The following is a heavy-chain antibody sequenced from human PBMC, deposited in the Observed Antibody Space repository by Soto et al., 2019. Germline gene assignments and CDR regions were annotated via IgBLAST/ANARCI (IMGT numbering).Heavy chain of an antibody. J-gene: IGHJ6*02. Sequence: ASVKVSCKASGYTFTSYDINWVRQATGQGLEWMGWMNPNSGNTGYAQKFQGRVTMTRNTSISTAYMELSSLRSEDTAVYYCARCKGGCDYPLPYYYYDGMDVWRQGTTVTVSS. CDR2: MNPNSGNT. V-gene: IGHV1-8*01. CDR1: GYTFTSYD. CDR3: ARCKGGCDYPLPYYYYDGMDV. D-gene: IGHD5-12*01.